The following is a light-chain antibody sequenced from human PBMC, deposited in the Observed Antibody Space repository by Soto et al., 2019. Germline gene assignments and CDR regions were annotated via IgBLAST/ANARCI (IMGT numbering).Light chain of an antibody. J-gene: IGKJ1*01. V-gene: IGKV3-20*01. CDR3: LQYVSSPWT. CDR2: GAS. CDR1: QTVGGRY. Sequence: EIVLTQSAATLSLSLGERATLSCRASQTVGGRYLAWFQQKPGQTPRPLIYGASTRADGVHDRFSGSGSGTDFSLTINRLEPEDFAVYYCLQYVSSPWTFGQGTKVEV.